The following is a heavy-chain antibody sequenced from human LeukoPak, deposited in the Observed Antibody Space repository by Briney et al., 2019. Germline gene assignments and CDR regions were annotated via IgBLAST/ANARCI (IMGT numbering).Heavy chain of an antibody. CDR1: GFTFDDYG. CDR2: VNWNGGST. D-gene: IGHD6-13*01. J-gene: IGHJ4*02. Sequence: GGSLRLSCAASGFTFDDYGMSWVRQAPGKGLDWVSGVNWNGGSTGYADSVKGRFTISRDNAKNSLYLQMNSLRAEDTALYYCARDDSSSWWGYFDYWGQGTLVTVSS. CDR3: ARDDSSSWWGYFDY. V-gene: IGHV3-20*04.